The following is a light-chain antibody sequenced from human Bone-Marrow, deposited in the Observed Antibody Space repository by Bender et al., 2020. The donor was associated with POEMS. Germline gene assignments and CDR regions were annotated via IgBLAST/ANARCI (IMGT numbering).Light chain of an antibody. CDR1: SSNIGTNP. Sequence: QSVLTQPPSASGTPGQRVTISCSGSSSNIGTNPVNWYQQLPGTAPKLLIYINNQRPSGIPERFSGSNSGNTATLTIGRVEAGDEADYYCQLWDAGSDHVVFGGGTKLTVL. V-gene: IGLV1-44*01. CDR3: QLWDAGSDHVV. CDR2: INN. J-gene: IGLJ2*01.